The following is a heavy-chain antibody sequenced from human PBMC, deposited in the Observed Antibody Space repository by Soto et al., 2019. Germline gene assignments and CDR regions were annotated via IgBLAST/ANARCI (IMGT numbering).Heavy chain of an antibody. V-gene: IGHV6-1*01. CDR1: GDSVSSNSAA. D-gene: IGHD2-2*01. CDR2: TYYRSKWYN. CDR3: ARGGGDIVVVPEYSYYGMDV. J-gene: IGHJ6*02. Sequence: PSQTLSLTCAISGDSVSSNSAAWNWIRRSPSRGLEWLGRTYYRSKWYNDYAVSVKSRITINPDTSKNQFSLQLNSVTPEDTAVYYCARGGGDIVVVPEYSYYGMDVWGQGTTVTVS.